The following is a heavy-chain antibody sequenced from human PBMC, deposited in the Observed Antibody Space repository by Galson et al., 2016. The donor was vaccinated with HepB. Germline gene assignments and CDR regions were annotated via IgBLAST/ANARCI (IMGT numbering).Heavy chain of an antibody. CDR3: ATSYGSGTYFDY. D-gene: IGHD3-10*01. V-gene: IGHV4-39*01. CDR2: IYSSGAT. Sequence: PGTGLECIASIYSSGATYYNPSLQSRVTMSIDTSKNQFSLKLSSVTAAGTAVYYCATSYGSGTYFDYWGQGTLVTVSS. J-gene: IGHJ4*02.